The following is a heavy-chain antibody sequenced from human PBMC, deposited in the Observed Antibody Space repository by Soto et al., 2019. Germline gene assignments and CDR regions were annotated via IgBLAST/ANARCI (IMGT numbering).Heavy chain of an antibody. CDR1: GFTFSSYS. Sequence: QVQLVESGGGVVQPGRSLRLSCAASGFTFSSYSMHWVRQAPGKGLEWVAVTSYDGSNRYYADSVKGRFTISRDKSKNTVYLQMNSLRDEDTAVYYCAREGGRPGGRYYYAMDVWGHGTTVTVSS. CDR3: AREGGRPGGRYYYAMDV. J-gene: IGHJ6*02. CDR2: TSYDGSNR. V-gene: IGHV3-30-3*01. D-gene: IGHD1-26*01.